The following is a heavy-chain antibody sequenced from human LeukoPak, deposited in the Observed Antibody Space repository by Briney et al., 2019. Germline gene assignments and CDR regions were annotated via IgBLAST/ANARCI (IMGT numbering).Heavy chain of an antibody. J-gene: IGHJ6*02. CDR2: ISSSSTSK. CDR3: ARGQYGMDV. Sequence: GGALRLSCAVSGFIFSSYSMDWVRQAPGKGLEWVSHISSSSTSKYYADSVKGRFTISRDNAKNSLYLQMNSLRAEDTAVYYCARGQYGMDVWGQGTTVTVSS. CDR1: GFIFSSYS. V-gene: IGHV3-48*04.